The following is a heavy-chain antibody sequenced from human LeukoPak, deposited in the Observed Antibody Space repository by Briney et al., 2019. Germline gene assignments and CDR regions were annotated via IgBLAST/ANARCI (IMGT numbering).Heavy chain of an antibody. Sequence: ASVKVSCKASGYTFTSYGISWVRQATGQGLEWMGWMNPNSGNTGYAQKFQGRVTMTRNTSISTAYMELSSLRSEDTAVYYCARGLAGDGYYYYYGMDVWGQGTTVTVSS. CDR1: GYTFTSYG. CDR3: ARGLAGDGYYYYYGMDV. J-gene: IGHJ6*02. D-gene: IGHD7-27*01. V-gene: IGHV1-8*02. CDR2: MNPNSGNT.